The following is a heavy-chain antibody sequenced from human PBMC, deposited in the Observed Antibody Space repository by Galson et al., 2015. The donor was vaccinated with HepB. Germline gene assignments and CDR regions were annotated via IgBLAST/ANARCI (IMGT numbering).Heavy chain of an antibody. CDR3: AKALVRIPYYYCGMDV. V-gene: IGHV3-23*01. CDR1: GFTFSSYA. CDR2: ISGSGGST. D-gene: IGHD1-14*01. J-gene: IGHJ6*02. Sequence: SLRLSCAASGFTFSSYAMSWVRQAPGKGLEWVSAISGSGGSTYYADSVKGRFTISRDNSKNTLYLQMNSLRAEDTAVYYFAKALVRIPYYYCGMDVGGQGTTVTVSS.